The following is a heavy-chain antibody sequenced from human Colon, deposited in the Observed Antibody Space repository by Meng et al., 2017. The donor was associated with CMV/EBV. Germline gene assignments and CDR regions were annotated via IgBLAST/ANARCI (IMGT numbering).Heavy chain of an antibody. J-gene: IGHJ4*02. V-gene: IGHV1-2*06. D-gene: IGHD3-3*01. CDR2: ITPTSGNT. Sequence: KDFGYTFTTYYIHGGRQDPGQGLEWMGRITPTSGNTNYAEKVQGRVTMTRDTSSNTAYMELTSLTSDDTAVYYCARGKDFYDHCVGYWGQGTLVTVSS. CDR3: ARGKDFYDHCVGY. CDR1: GYTFTTYY.